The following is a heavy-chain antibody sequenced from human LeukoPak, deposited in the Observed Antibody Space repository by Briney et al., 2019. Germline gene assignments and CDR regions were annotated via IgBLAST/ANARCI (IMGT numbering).Heavy chain of an antibody. D-gene: IGHD2-8*01. J-gene: IGHJ4*02. CDR2: ISHDGANK. CDR1: AFIFSSYD. CDR3: VKDGLMSMFDY. Sequence: GGSLRLSCAASAFIFSSYDMHWVRQAPDKGLEGVALISHDGANKQYADSVKGRFTISRDNSKNRLYLQMNSLRAEDTAVYYWVKDGLMSMFDYWGQGTLVTVSS. V-gene: IGHV3-30*18.